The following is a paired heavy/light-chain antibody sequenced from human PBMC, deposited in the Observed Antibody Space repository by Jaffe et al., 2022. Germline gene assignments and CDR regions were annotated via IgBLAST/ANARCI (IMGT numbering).Heavy chain of an antibody. J-gene: IGHJ5*02. CDR3: ARESRTPGYSSSWYSFDP. V-gene: IGHV3-13*01. CDR2: IGTAGDT. Sequence: EVQLVESGGGLVQPGGSLRLSCAASGFTFSSYDMHWVRQATGKGLEWVSAIGTAGDTYYPGSVKGRFTISRENAKNSLYLQMNSLRAGDTAVYYCARESRTPGYSSSWYSFDPWGQGTLVTVSS. D-gene: IGHD6-13*01. CDR1: GFTFSSYD.
Light chain of an antibody. V-gene: IGKV1-12*01. Sequence: DIQMTQSPSSVSASVGDRVTITCRASQGISSWLAWYQQKPGKAPKLLIYAASSLQSGVPSRFSGSGSGTDFTLTISSLQPEDFATYYCQQANSFPYTFGQGTRLEIK. CDR3: QQANSFPYT. J-gene: IGKJ5*01. CDR1: QGISSW. CDR2: AAS.